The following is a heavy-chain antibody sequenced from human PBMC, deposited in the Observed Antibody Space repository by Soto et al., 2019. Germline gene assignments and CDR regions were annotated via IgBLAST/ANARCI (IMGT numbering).Heavy chain of an antibody. V-gene: IGHV3-66*04. CDR1: GFTVSSNY. CDR2: IYSGGST. J-gene: IGHJ4*02. Sequence: GGSLRLSCAASGFTVSSNYMSWVRQAPGKGLEWVSVIYSGGSTYFADSVKDRFSISRDNSKNTLHLQMNSLRAEDTAVYYCARRYGGNFDYWGQGTLVTVSS. CDR3: ARRYGGNFDY. D-gene: IGHD1-26*01.